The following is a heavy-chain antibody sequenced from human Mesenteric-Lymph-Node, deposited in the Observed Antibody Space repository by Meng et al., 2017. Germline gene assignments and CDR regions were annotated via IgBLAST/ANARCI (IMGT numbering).Heavy chain of an antibody. J-gene: IGHJ4*02. D-gene: IGHD3-22*01. CDR3: ARGLRDDSTYSQLDY. CDR1: GYTFNTHS. Sequence: ASVKVSCKASGYTFNTHSLHWVRQAPGQGLEWMGWINVGKDSIKYSQKFQGRVTITRDTPASTAYMELSSLRSEDTAVYYCARGLRDDSTYSQLDYWGQGTLVTVSS. CDR2: INVGKDSI. V-gene: IGHV1-3*01.